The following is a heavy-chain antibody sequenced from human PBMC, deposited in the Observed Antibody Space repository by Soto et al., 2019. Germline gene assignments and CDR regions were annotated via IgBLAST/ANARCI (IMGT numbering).Heavy chain of an antibody. CDR1: GGTFNNFA. V-gene: IGHV1-69*01. CDR2: GMPVFHTT. J-gene: IGHJ6*02. Sequence: VQSGAEVKKPGSSVKVSCQASGGTFNNFAFTWGRQAPGQGLECLGGGMPVFHTTNIEHTFKDRITVTPDEFTTTGNMEMPRLSYNATAVYYCATATISPVSAPLYHYGMDVWGQGTTVTVSS. D-gene: IGHD3-10*01. CDR3: ATATISPVSAPLYHYGMDV.